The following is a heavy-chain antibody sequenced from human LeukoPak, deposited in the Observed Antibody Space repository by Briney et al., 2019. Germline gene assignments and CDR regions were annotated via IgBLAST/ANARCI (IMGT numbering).Heavy chain of an antibody. J-gene: IGHJ5*02. CDR2: IYSGGNT. CDR1: GFTVSNNY. CDR3: ARNNWFDP. V-gene: IGHV3-53*01. Sequence: GGSLKLSCAASGFTVSNNYMSWVRQAPGKGLEWVSVIYSGGNTFYADSVKGRFTISRDNSKNTLYLQMNSLRAEDTAVYYCARNNWFDPWGQGTLVTVSS.